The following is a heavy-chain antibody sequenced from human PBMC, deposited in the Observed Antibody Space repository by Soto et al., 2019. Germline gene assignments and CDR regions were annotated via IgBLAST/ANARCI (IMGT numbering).Heavy chain of an antibody. J-gene: IGHJ6*02. D-gene: IGHD2-2*01. CDR3: ARDRQLLLWGMDV. CDR2: IIPILGIA. V-gene: IGHV1-69*08. CDR1: GGTFSSYT. Sequence: QVQLVQSGAEVKKPGSSVKVSCKASGGTFSSYTISWVRQAPGQGLEWRGRIIPILGIANYAQKFQGRVTITPDKSTGTAYMALSSLRSKGTAVHYCARDRQLLLWGMDVWGQGTTVTVSS.